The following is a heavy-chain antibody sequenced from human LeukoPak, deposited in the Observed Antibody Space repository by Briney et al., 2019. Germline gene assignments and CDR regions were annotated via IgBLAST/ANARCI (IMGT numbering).Heavy chain of an antibody. D-gene: IGHD1-26*01. CDR2: INWNGGTK. Sequence: GGSLRLSCAASGFTFSSYTMSWVREVPGKGLECVSGINWNGGTKGYADSVKGRFTISRDNAKNSLYLQMNSLRAEDTALYYFARVIVEANQGARTYYYYYMDVCGKGATVTVSS. J-gene: IGHJ6*03. V-gene: IGHV3-20*04. CDR3: ARVIVEANQGARTYYYYYMDV. CDR1: GFTFSSYT.